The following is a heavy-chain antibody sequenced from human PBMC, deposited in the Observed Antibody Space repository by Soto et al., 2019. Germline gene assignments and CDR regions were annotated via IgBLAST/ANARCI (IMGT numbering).Heavy chain of an antibody. V-gene: IGHV3-21*01. CDR3: AREPDYDFWSGYALYYYYGMDV. Sequence: GGSLRHSWAASGLTFSSYSMSWVRQATGKGLEWVSSISSSSSYIYYADSVKGRFTISRDNAKNSLYLQMNSLRAEDTAVYYCAREPDYDFWSGYALYYYYGMDVWGQGTTVTVSS. CDR1: GLTFSSYS. D-gene: IGHD3-3*01. CDR2: ISSSSSYI. J-gene: IGHJ6*02.